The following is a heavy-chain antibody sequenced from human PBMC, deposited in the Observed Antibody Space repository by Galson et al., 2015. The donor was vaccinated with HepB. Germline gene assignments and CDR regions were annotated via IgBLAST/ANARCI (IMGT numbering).Heavy chain of an antibody. CDR3: AKGYGLFDS. CDR2: ISGNGDST. D-gene: IGHD5-18*01. J-gene: IGHJ5*01. Sequence: SLRLSCAASGFAFDTHAMSWVRQAPGRGLEWISGISGNGDSTFYADSVQGRFTVSRDNSNIMLYLQMNSLRAEDAGLYFCAKGYGLFDSWGQGILVTVSS. CDR1: GFAFDTHA. V-gene: IGHV3-23*01.